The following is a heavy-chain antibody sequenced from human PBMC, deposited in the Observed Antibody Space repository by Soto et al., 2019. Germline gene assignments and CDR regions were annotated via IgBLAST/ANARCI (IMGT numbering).Heavy chain of an antibody. CDR1: GYTFTSYA. CDR3: ASPPVDTAMEYYFDY. Sequence: ASVKVSCKASGYTFTSYAMHWVRQAPGQRLEWMGWINAGNGNTKYSQKFQGRVTITRDTSASTAYMELSSLRSEDTAVYYCASPPVDTAMEYYFDYWGQGTLVTVSS. V-gene: IGHV1-3*01. J-gene: IGHJ4*02. CDR2: INAGNGNT. D-gene: IGHD5-18*01.